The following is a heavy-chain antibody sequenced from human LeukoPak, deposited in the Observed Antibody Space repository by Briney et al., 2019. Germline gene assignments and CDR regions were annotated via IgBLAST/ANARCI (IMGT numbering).Heavy chain of an antibody. D-gene: IGHD3-3*01. CDR3: ATSNTIFGVVIINYY. CDR2: INPSGGST. Sequence: ASVKVSCKASGYTFTSYYMHWVRQAPGQGLEWMGIINPSGGSTSYAQKFQGRVTMTEDTSTDTAYMELSSLRSEDTAVYYCATSNTIFGVVIINYYWGQGTLVTVSS. CDR1: GYTFTSYY. J-gene: IGHJ4*02. V-gene: IGHV1-46*01.